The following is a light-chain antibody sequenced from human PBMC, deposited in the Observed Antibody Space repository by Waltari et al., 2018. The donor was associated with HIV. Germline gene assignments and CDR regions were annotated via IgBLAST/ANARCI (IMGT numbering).Light chain of an antibody. CDR1: SIGTKD. J-gene: IGLJ3*02. V-gene: IGLV3-9*01. CDR2: NDS. CDR3: QVWVNSVV. Sequence: SYELTPPLSVSVALGQTAKITCGGRSIGTKDVHWYRQKPGQAPELVIFNDSKRPSGIPGRFLGSKSTNTATLTITGAQVGDEADYYCQVWVNSVVFGGGTMLTVL.